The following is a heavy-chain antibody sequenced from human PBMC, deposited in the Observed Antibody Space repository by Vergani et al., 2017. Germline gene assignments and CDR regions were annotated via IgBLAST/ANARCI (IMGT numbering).Heavy chain of an antibody. CDR1: GGSISSSNW. CDR3: ARGLWFGELNPYYYYGMDV. J-gene: IGHJ6*02. Sequence: QVQLQESGPGLVKPSGTLSLTCAVSGGSISSSNWWSWVRQPPGKGLEWIGEISHSGSTNYNPSLKSRVTISVDKSKNQFSLKLSSVTAADTAVYYCARGLWFGELNPYYYYGMDVWGQGTTVTVSS. D-gene: IGHD3-10*01. V-gene: IGHV4-4*02. CDR2: ISHSGST.